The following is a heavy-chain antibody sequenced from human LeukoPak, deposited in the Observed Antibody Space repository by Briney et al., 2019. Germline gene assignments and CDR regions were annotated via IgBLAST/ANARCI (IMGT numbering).Heavy chain of an antibody. CDR3: AGVPRMGYCSGGSCYDY. J-gene: IGHJ4*02. D-gene: IGHD2-15*01. CDR1: GYTFTAYY. V-gene: IGHV1-2*06. CDR2: INPNSGGT. Sequence: ASVKVSCKASGYTFTAYYMHWVRQAPGQGLEWMGRINPNSGGTNYAQKFQGRVTMTRDTSTSTVYMELSSLRSEDTAVYYCAGVPRMGYCSGGSCYDYWGQGTLVTVSS.